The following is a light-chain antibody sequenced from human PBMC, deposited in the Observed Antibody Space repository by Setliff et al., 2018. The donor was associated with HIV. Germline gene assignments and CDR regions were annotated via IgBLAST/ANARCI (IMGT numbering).Light chain of an antibody. Sequence: QSVLTQPASVYGSPGQSITISCTGTSNDVWRYDLVSWYQQQPARAPKLIIYQATRRPSGVSNRFSGSKSGNVASLTISGLQAEDEADYYCCSNTGSNTFVFGTGTQVTVL. J-gene: IGLJ1*01. CDR3: CSNTGSNTFV. CDR1: SNDVWRYDL. CDR2: QAT. V-gene: IGLV2-23*01.